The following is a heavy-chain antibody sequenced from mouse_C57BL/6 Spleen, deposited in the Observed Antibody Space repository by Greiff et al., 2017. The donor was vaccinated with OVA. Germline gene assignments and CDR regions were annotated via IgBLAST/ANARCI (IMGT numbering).Heavy chain of an antibody. Sequence: LVESGAELVKPGASVKMSCKASGYTFTTYPIEWMKQNHGKSLEWIGNFHPYNDDTKYNEKFKGKATLTVEKSSSTVYLELSRLTSDDSAVYYCARRGYDYDGYYFDYWGQGTTLTVSS. J-gene: IGHJ2*01. CDR2: FHPYNDDT. CDR3: ARRGYDYDGYYFDY. CDR1: GYTFTTYP. V-gene: IGHV1-47*01. D-gene: IGHD2-4*01.